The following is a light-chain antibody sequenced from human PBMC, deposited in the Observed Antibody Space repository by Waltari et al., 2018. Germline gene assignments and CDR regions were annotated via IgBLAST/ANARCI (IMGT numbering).Light chain of an antibody. V-gene: IGKV1-5*03. CDR3: QQYNSWCT. CDR1: QRFISW. Sequence: DIQMTPSPSPLSASVGVSATITCRASQRFISWLAWYQQKPGKAPKLLIYKASSLESGVPSMFSGSGSGTEFTLTISSLQPYDFATYYCQQYNSWCTFGQGTKVEIK. J-gene: IGKJ1*01. CDR2: KAS.